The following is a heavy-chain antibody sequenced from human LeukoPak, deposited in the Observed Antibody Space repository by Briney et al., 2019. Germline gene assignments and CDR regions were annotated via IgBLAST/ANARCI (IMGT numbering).Heavy chain of an antibody. D-gene: IGHD2-15*01. CDR1: EFIFSNYW. V-gene: IGHV3-7*01. CDR3: SRDPYSSGGYGAFDM. J-gene: IGHJ3*02. Sequence: GGSLRLSCVASEFIFSNYWMSWVRQAPGKGLEWVANIKQDESDTEYVDSVKGRFTISRDNAKNSLYLQMNSLRAEDTAVYYCSRDPYSSGGYGAFDMWGQGTMVTVSS. CDR2: IKQDESDT.